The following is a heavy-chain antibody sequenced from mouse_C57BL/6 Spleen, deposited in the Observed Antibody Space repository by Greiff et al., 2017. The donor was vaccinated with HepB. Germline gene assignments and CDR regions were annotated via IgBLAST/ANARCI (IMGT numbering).Heavy chain of an antibody. CDR1: GFTFSDYG. D-gene: IGHD1-1*01. CDR2: ISSGSSTI. Sequence: EVKLLESGGGLVKLGGSLKLSCAASGFTFSDYGMHWVRQAPEKGLEWVAYISSGSSTIYYADTVKGRFTISRDNAKNTLFLQMTSLRSEDTAMYYCARTGSSHYFDYWGQGTTLTVSS. V-gene: IGHV5-17*01. J-gene: IGHJ2*01. CDR3: ARTGSSHYFDY.